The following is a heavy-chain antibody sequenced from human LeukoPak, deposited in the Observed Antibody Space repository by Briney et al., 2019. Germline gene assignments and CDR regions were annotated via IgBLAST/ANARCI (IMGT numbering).Heavy chain of an antibody. CDR3: VTGDNPDYTWGNHRLDAFDM. CDR1: GFSFSQHS. Sequence: NPGGPVRLSCEASGFSFSQHSKGWVRLAPGKGLEWVSSITGGGTFTFYADSVKGRFTVSRDNANNLLFLQFHSLRADDTAIYYCVTGDNPDYTWGNHRLDAFDMWSEGTIVTASS. V-gene: IGHV3-21*01. D-gene: IGHD3-16*01. CDR2: ITGGGTFT. J-gene: IGHJ3*02.